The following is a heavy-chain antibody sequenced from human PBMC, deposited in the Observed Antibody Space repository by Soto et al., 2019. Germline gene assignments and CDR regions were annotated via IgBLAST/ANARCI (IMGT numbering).Heavy chain of an antibody. CDR2: ISSDVNHK. CDR1: GFTVSAYT. Sequence: QVQLVESGGGVVQPGRSLRLSCAASGFTVSAYTMHWVRQAPGKGLEWVAVISSDVNHKYYTDSVKGRFTISRDTSTNTLYLQMKSLRAEDTAVYYCARWEQPLFDYWGQGTLVTVSS. D-gene: IGHD1-26*01. V-gene: IGHV3-30-3*01. CDR3: ARWEQPLFDY. J-gene: IGHJ4*02.